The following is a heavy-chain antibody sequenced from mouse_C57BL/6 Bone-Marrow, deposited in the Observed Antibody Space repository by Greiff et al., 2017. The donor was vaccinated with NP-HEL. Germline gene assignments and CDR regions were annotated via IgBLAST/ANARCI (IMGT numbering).Heavy chain of an antibody. Sequence: EVKLQESGGGLVQPGGSLKLSCAASGFTFSDYYMYWVRQTPEKRLEWVAYISNGGGSTYYPDTVKGRFTISRDNAKNTLYLQMSRLKSEDTAMYYCARQRTVVANWYFDVWGTGTTVTVSS. J-gene: IGHJ1*03. CDR2: ISNGGGST. D-gene: IGHD1-1*01. V-gene: IGHV5-12*01. CDR1: GFTFSDYY. CDR3: ARQRTVVANWYFDV.